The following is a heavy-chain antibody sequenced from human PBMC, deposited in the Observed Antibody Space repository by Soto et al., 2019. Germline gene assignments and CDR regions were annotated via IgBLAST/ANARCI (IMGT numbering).Heavy chain of an antibody. V-gene: IGHV4-61*01. J-gene: IGHJ5*02. Sequence: QVQLQESGPGLVKPSETLSLTCTVSGGSVSSVSYYWSWIRQPPGKGLEWIGYIYYSGSTNYNPSLKSRVTMSVDTSKNQFSLKLSSVTAADTAVYCCARYCSSFPCHGFDPWGQGTLVTVSS. D-gene: IGHD2-2*01. CDR1: GGSVSSVSYY. CDR2: IYYSGST. CDR3: ARYCSSFPCHGFDP.